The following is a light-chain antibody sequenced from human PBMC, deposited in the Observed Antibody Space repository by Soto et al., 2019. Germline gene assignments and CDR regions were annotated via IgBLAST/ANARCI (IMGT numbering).Light chain of an antibody. J-gene: IGKJ1*01. CDR1: KSVSSSY. Sequence: EIVLTQSPGTLSLSPGERATLSCRSSKSVSSSYLAWYQQKPGQAPRLLIYDASSRATVIPDRFSGSGSGTDFPLPISGQEPEGFAVCCGQQYGIPPSFGQGPKGE. CDR2: DAS. CDR3: QQYGIPPS. V-gene: IGKV3-20*01.